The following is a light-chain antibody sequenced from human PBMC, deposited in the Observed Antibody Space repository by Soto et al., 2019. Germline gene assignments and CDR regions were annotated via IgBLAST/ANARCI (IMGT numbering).Light chain of an antibody. CDR2: EVS. Sequence: QSVLTQPASVSGSRGQSITISCTGTSSDVGDYNYVSWYQQHPGKAPKFLIYEVSNRPSGVSNRFSGSKSGNTASLTISGLQAEDEADYYCSSYTSSSPPFVFGTGTKVTVL. CDR3: SSYTSSSPPFV. J-gene: IGLJ1*01. CDR1: SSDVGDYNY. V-gene: IGLV2-14*01.